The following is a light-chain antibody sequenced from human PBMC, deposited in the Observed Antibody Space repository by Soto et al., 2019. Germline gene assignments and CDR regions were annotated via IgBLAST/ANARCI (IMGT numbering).Light chain of an antibody. CDR3: QQYNNWPPLT. Sequence: DIQMTQSPSTLSASVGDRVTITCRASQSISSWLAWYQQKPGKAPKLLIYKASRLHSGVSSRFSGSESGTEFTLTISSLQPDDFATYYCQQYNNWPPLTFGQGTRLEI. V-gene: IGKV1-5*03. CDR2: KAS. CDR1: QSISSW. J-gene: IGKJ5*01.